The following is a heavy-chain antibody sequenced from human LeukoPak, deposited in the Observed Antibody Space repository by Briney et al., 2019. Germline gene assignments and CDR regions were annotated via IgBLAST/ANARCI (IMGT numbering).Heavy chain of an antibody. CDR1: GFTFSSYS. Sequence: GGSLRLSCAASGFTFSSYSMNWVRQAPGKGLEWVSYISSSGSTIYYADSVKGRFTISRDNAKNSLYLQMNSLRAEDTAVYYCASGGIRYFDQWGQGTLVTVSS. CDR2: ISSSGSTI. J-gene: IGHJ4*02. V-gene: IGHV3-48*04. CDR3: ASGGIRYFDQ. D-gene: IGHD3-9*01.